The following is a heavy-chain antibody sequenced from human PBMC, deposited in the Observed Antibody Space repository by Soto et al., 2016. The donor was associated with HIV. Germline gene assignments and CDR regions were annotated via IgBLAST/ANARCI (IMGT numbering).Heavy chain of an antibody. Sequence: EVQLVETGGGLIQPGGSLRLSCAASGFTVSINYMNWVRQAPGKGLEWVSSINGVGNSYYADSVKGRFTISRDNSRNALYLQMNSLRAEDTAVYYCARDAVTNYYYYYMDVWGKGTTVTVSS. V-gene: IGHV3-53*02. CDR3: ARDAVTNYYYYYMDV. CDR1: GFTVSINY. J-gene: IGHJ6*03. CDR2: INGVGNS. D-gene: IGHD4-17*01.